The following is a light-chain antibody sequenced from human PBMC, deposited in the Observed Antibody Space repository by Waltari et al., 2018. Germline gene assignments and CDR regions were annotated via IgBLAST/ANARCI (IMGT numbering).Light chain of an antibody. CDR3: QQYGSSPPWT. V-gene: IGKV3-20*01. Sequence: EIVLTQSPGTLSLSPGDRGTLPCRATQTVSSSYLAWYQQKPGQAPRLLIYGASSRATGIPDRFSGSGSGTDFTLTISRVEPEDFAVYYCQQYGSSPPWTFGQGTKVEIK. CDR1: QTVSSSY. CDR2: GAS. J-gene: IGKJ1*01.